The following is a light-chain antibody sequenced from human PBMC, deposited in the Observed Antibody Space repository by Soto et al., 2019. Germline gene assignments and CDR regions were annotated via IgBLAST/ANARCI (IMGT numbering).Light chain of an antibody. V-gene: IGLV2-8*01. CDR3: SSDPSIIDFSV. J-gene: IGLJ1*01. CDR1: SSDAGGYTY. CDR2: EVS. Sequence: QSALAQPPSASESPGQSVTISCTGTSSDAGGYTYVSWYQQHPGKAPKLMIYEVSTRPSGVPDRFSGSKSGNTASLTVSGLQAEDEADYYWSSDPSIIDFSVFVTGTKV.